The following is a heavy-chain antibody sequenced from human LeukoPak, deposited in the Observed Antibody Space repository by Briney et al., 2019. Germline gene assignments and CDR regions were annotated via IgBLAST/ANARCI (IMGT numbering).Heavy chain of an antibody. CDR3: ARDSGPTVTTVDY. J-gene: IGHJ4*02. CDR1: GFTFSDYW. CDR2: VNRDGSST. Sequence: GGSLRLSCAASGFTFSDYWMHWVRQAPGKGLVWVSRVNRDGSSTSYADSVKGRFTISRDNSKNTLYLQMNSLRAEDTAVYYCARDSGPTVTTVDYWGQGTLVTVSS. V-gene: IGHV3-74*01. D-gene: IGHD4-17*01.